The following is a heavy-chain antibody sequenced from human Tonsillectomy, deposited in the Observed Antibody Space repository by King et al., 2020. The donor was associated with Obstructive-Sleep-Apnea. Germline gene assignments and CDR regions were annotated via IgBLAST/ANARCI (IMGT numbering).Heavy chain of an antibody. Sequence: VQLQESGPGLVKPSETLSLTCTVSGGSISRYYWSWIRQPPGKGLEWIGYIYYSGSTNYNPSLKIRVTISVDTSKNQLSLRLSSVTAADTAVFYCARGGGSPPFDYWGQGTLVTVSS. D-gene: IGHD1-26*01. V-gene: IGHV4-59*01. J-gene: IGHJ4*02. CDR2: IYYSGST. CDR1: GGSISRYY. CDR3: ARGGGSPPFDY.